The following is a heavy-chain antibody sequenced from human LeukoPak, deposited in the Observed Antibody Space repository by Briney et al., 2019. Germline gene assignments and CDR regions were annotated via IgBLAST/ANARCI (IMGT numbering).Heavy chain of an antibody. V-gene: IGHV4-59*10. Sequence: GSLRLSCAASGFTFIDYGLSWVRQTPGKGLEWIGRIHTSGSTNYNPSLKSRVTMSADTSKNQSSLKLSSVTAADTAVYYCARGGYVYGDPIDAFDIWGQGTMVTVSS. CDR3: ARGGYVYGDPIDAFDI. J-gene: IGHJ3*02. D-gene: IGHD4-17*01. CDR2: IHTSGST. CDR1: GFTFIDYG.